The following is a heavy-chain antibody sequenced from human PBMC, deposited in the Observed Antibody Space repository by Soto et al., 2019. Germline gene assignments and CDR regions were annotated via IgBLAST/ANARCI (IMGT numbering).Heavy chain of an antibody. J-gene: IGHJ4*02. CDR3: ARVGHSSGWPIDD. CDR1: GGSVSSGSYY. D-gene: IGHD6-19*01. Sequence: SETLSLTCTVSGGSVSSGSYYWSWIRQPPGKGLEWIGYIYYSGSTNYNPSLKSRVTISVDTSKNQFSLKLSSVTAADTAVYYCARVGHSSGWPIDDWGQGTLVTVSS. CDR2: IYYSGST. V-gene: IGHV4-61*01.